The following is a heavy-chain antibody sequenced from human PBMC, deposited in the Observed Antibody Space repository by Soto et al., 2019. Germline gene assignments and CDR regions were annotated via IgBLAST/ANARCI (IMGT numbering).Heavy chain of an antibody. D-gene: IGHD1-26*01. CDR2: IDSGGST. J-gene: IGHJ4*02. CDR1: GFTVSSNY. CDR3: ARDGGVGGSYYLDY. V-gene: IGHV3-66*01. Sequence: GGSLRLSCAASGFTVSSNYMSWVRQAPGKGLEWVSLIDSGGSTYYADSVKGRFTISRDNSKNTLYLQMNSLRAEDTAIYYCARDGGVGGSYYLDYWGQGTSVTVSS.